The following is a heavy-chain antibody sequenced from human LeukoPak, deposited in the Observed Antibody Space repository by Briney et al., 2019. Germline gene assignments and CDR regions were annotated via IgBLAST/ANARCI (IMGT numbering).Heavy chain of an antibody. V-gene: IGHV4-39*01. CDR2: IYYSGST. Sequence: SETLSLTCTVSGVSIRSSSFYWGWIRQPPGKGLEWIGSIYYSGSTYYRPSLKSRVTMSVDASKNQFSLRLSSVTAADTAVYYCARGLRWDLTISGTSTFDYWGQGSLVTVSS. J-gene: IGHJ4*02. CDR3: ARGLRWDLTISGTSTFDY. CDR1: GVSIRSSSFY. D-gene: IGHD1-26*01.